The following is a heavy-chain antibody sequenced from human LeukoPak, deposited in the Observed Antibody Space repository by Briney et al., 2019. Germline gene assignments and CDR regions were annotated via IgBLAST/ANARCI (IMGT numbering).Heavy chain of an antibody. V-gene: IGHV3-23*01. J-gene: IGHJ4*02. D-gene: IGHD2-8*01. CDR3: AKGSYIVLMVYAPY. CDR1: GFTFSSYW. Sequence: GGSLRLSCAASGFTFSSYWMSWVRQARGKGLEWVSAISGSGGSTYYADSVKGRFTISRDNSKNTLYLQMNSLRAEDTAVYYCAKGSYIVLMVYAPYWGQGTLVTVSS. CDR2: ISGSGGST.